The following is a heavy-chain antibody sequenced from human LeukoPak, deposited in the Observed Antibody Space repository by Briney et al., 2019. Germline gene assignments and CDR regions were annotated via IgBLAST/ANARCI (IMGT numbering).Heavy chain of an antibody. J-gene: IGHJ2*01. D-gene: IGHD3-22*01. V-gene: IGHV1-24*01. CDR3: ATTHVDSSGYRYLYFDL. Sequence: ASVKFSCKVSGYTLTELSMHWVRQAPGKGLEWRGGFDPEDGETIYAQKFQGRVTMTEDTSTDTAYMELSSLRSEDRAVYCFATTHVDSSGYRYLYFDLWGRGTLVTVSS. CDR2: FDPEDGET. CDR1: GYTLTELS.